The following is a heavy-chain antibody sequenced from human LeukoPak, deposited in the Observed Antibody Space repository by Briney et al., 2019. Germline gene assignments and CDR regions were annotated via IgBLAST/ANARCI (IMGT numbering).Heavy chain of an antibody. J-gene: IGHJ4*02. CDR1: GFTFSSYS. CDR2: ISSSSSYI. CDR3: ARDSPTYYYDSSGYYVPLDY. V-gene: IGHV3-21*01. Sequence: GGSLCLSCAASGFTFSSYSMNWVRLAPGKGLELVSSISSSSSYIYYADSVKGRFTISRDNAKNSLYLQMNSLRAEDTAVYYCARDSPTYYYDSSGYYVPLDYWGQGTLVTVSS. D-gene: IGHD3-22*01.